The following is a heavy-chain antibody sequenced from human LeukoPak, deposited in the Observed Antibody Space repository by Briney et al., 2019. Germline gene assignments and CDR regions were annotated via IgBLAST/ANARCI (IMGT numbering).Heavy chain of an antibody. CDR3: ARHGASGSYLYYFDY. J-gene: IGHJ4*02. CDR1: GGSVSSYY. CDR2: IYYSGST. Sequence: SETLSLTCTVSGGSVSSYYWSWIRQPPGTGLEWVGYIYYSGSTNYNPSLKSRVTISVDTSKNQFSLKLSSVTAADTAVYFCARHGASGSYLYYFDYWGQGTLVTVSS. D-gene: IGHD1-26*01. V-gene: IGHV4-59*08.